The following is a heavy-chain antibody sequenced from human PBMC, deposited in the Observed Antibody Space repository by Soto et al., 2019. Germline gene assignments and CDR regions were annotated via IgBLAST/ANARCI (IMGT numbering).Heavy chain of an antibody. V-gene: IGHV1-8*01. CDR3: ARGSKVYYDSTRYYFDY. J-gene: IGHJ4*02. D-gene: IGHD3-22*01. CDR2: MNPYSGNT. CDR1: GYTFTSRY. Sequence: ASVKVSCKASGYTFTSRYMHWVRQAPGQGLEWVGWMNPYSGNTGSAQKFQGRVTMTRNTSISTAYMELSSLRFEDTAVYYCARGSKVYYDSTRYYFDYWGQGTLVTVSS.